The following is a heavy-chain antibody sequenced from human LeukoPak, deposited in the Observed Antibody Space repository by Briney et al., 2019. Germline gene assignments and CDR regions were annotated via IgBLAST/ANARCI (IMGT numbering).Heavy chain of an antibody. CDR2: INPTGGST. V-gene: IGHV1-46*01. CDR3: ARERRAWGEDF. D-gene: IGHD3-16*01. J-gene: IGHJ4*02. CDR1: GYTFTKYY. Sequence: ASVKVSCKASGYTFTKYYMHWVRQAPGQGLEWMGIINPTGGSTNYAQKFQGRVTMTRDMSTTTVYMDLNSLKSEDTAVYYCARERRAWGEDFWGQGTLVTVSS.